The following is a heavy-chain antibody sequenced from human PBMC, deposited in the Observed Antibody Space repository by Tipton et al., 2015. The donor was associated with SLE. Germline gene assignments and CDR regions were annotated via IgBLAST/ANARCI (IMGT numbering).Heavy chain of an antibody. D-gene: IGHD4-17*01. CDR1: GFTVSRNY. CDR3: ARESTVTTSDY. Sequence: GSLRLSCAASGFTVSRNYMSWVRQAPGKGLEWVSVIYSGGSTYYADSVKGRFTISRDNSKNTLYLQMNSLRAEDTAVYYCARESTVTTSDYWGQGTLVTVSS. J-gene: IGHJ4*02. CDR2: IYSGGST. V-gene: IGHV3-53*05.